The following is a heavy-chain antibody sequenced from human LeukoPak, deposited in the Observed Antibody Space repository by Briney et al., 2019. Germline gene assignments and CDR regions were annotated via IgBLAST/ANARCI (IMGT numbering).Heavy chain of an antibody. CDR3: ARVGGGLYGFLTGYDY. V-gene: IGHV1-46*01. CDR2: INPSGGST. D-gene: IGHD3-9*01. Sequence: ASVKVSCKASGYTFTSYYIHWVRQAPGQGLEWMGIINPSGGSTSYAQKFQGRVTMTRDMSTSTVYMELSSLRSEDTAVYYCARVGGGLYGFLTGYDYWGQGTLVTVSS. J-gene: IGHJ4*02. CDR1: GYTFTSYY.